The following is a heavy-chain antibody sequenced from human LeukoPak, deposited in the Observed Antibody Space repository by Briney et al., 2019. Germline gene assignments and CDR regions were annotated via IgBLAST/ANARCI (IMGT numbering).Heavy chain of an antibody. CDR3: ARRGRFQDFDY. D-gene: IGHD3-3*01. J-gene: IGHJ4*02. CDR2: IWYDGSNK. V-gene: IGHV3-33*08. CDR1: GFTFSSYW. Sequence: GGSLRLSCAASGFTFSSYWMSWVRQAPGKGLEWVAVIWYDGSNKYYADSVKGRFTISRDSSKNTLFLQMNNLRADDTAVYYCARRGRFQDFDYWGQGTLVTVSS.